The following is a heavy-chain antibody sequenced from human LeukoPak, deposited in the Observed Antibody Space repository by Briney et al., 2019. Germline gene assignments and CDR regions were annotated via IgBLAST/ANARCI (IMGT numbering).Heavy chain of an antibody. Sequence: GGSLRLSCAASGFTFSSYAMSWVRQAPGKGLEWVSAISGSGGSTYYADSVKGRFTISRDNSKNTLYLQMNSLRAEDTAVYYCAKDGYSYGFPYYFDYWGQGTLVTVSS. V-gene: IGHV3-23*01. D-gene: IGHD5-18*01. CDR2: ISGSGGST. CDR3: AKDGYSYGFPYYFDY. CDR1: GFTFSSYA. J-gene: IGHJ4*02.